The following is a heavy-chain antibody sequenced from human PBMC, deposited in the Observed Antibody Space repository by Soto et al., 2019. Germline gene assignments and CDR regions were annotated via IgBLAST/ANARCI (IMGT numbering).Heavy chain of an antibody. D-gene: IGHD3-10*01. CDR2: ITSSSTYI. J-gene: IGHJ4*02. CDR1: GFSFSSYS. V-gene: IGHV3-21*01. Sequence: WVSLRLSCAASGFSFSSYSLNWVRQAPGKGLEWVSSITSSSTYIHYADSVKGRFTISRDDSQNTLFLQMNSLRPEDTAVYSCGKAVDITVRGVPPSDYWGQGTLVTVSS. CDR3: GKAVDITVRGVPPSDY.